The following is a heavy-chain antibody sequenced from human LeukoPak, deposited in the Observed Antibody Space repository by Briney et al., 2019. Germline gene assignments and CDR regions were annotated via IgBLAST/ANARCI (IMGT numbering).Heavy chain of an antibody. D-gene: IGHD2-2*01. CDR3: AKSESGGVVVPYYMDV. V-gene: IGHV3-21*01. Sequence: GGSLRLSCAASGFTFSSYSMNWVRQAPGKGLEWVSSISSSSSYIYYADSVKGRFTISRDNSKNTLYLQMNSLRAEDTAVYYCAKSESGGVVVPYYMDVWGKGTTVTVSS. CDR1: GFTFSSYS. CDR2: ISSSSSYI. J-gene: IGHJ6*03.